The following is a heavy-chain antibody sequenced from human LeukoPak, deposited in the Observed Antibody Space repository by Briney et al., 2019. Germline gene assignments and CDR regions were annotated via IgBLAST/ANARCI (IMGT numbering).Heavy chain of an antibody. V-gene: IGHV3-53*01. CDR2: LYSGGAT. D-gene: IGHD4-23*01. CDR1: GFTVSNNY. Sequence: GESLRLSCAASGFTVSNNYMTWVRQAPGKGLEWVSSLYSGGATHYADSVKGRFTISRDNSKDTVYLQMNSLRAEDTAVYYCARVYGANSMRHFDLWGRGTLVTVSS. J-gene: IGHJ2*01. CDR3: ARVYGANSMRHFDL.